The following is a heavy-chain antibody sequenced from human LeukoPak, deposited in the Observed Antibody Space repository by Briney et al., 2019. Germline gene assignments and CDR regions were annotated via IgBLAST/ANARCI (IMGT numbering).Heavy chain of an antibody. Sequence: KTSETLSLTCAVYGGSFSGYYWSWIRQPPGKGLEWIGEINHSGSTNYNPSLKSRVTISVDTSKNRFSLKLSSVTAADTAVYYCARDIGAPAYYYYGMDVWGQGTTVTVSS. D-gene: IGHD5-12*01. CDR3: ARDIGAPAYYYYGMDV. CDR1: GGSFSGYY. V-gene: IGHV4-34*01. CDR2: INHSGST. J-gene: IGHJ6*02.